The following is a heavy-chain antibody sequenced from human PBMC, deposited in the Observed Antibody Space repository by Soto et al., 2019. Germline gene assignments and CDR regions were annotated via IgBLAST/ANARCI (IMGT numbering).Heavy chain of an antibody. CDR3: AKDRWDIVVVPAGAYFDY. V-gene: IGHV3-23*01. CDR1: GFTFSSYA. D-gene: IGHD2-2*01. CDR2: ISGSGGST. Sequence: EVPLLESGGGLVQPGGSLRLSCAASGFTFSSYAMSWVRQAPGKGLEWVSAISGSGGSTYYADSVKGRFTISRDNSKNTLYLQMNSLRAEDTAVYYCAKDRWDIVVVPAGAYFDYWGQGTLVTVSS. J-gene: IGHJ4*02.